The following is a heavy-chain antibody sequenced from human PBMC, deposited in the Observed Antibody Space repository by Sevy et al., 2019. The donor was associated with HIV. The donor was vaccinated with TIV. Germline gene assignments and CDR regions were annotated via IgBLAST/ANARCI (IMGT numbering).Heavy chain of an antibody. J-gene: IGHJ4*02. CDR3: ARDSGYMTDY. CDR1: GDSISSGGYY. V-gene: IGHV4-31*03. CDR2: MYYSGST. Sequence: SETLSLTCTVSGDSISSGGYYWSWIRQHPGKGLVWIGYMYYSGSTYYNPSLKSRVTISIDTSKNQFSLKLSSVTAADTAVYYCARDSGYMTDYWGQGTLVTVSS. D-gene: IGHD5-12*01.